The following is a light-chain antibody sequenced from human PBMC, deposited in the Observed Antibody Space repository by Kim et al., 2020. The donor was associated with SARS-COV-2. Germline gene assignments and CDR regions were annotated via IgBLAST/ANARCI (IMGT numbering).Light chain of an antibody. Sequence: SASTGDRVTITFRASQGISSYLAWYQQKPGKAPKLLIFAASTLQSGVPSRFSGSGSGTDFTLTISCLQSEDFATYYCQQYYSYPQTFGQGTKLEI. J-gene: IGKJ2*01. CDR1: QGISSY. CDR3: QQYYSYPQT. CDR2: AAS. V-gene: IGKV1-8*01.